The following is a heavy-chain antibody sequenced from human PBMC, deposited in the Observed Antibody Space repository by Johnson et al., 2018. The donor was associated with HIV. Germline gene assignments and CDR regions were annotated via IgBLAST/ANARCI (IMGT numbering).Heavy chain of an antibody. CDR2: INWNGGST. D-gene: IGHD3-10*01. CDR3: ARGNYYGSGSYGAFDI. J-gene: IGHJ3*02. CDR1: GFTFSNFW. Sequence: EVQLVESGGGLVQPGESLRLSCAASGFTFSNFWMSWVRQAPGRGLEWVSGINWNGGSTGYADSVKGRFTISRDNAKNSLYLQMNSLRAEDTALYYCARGNYYGSGSYGAFDIWGQGTMVTVSS. V-gene: IGHV3-20*04.